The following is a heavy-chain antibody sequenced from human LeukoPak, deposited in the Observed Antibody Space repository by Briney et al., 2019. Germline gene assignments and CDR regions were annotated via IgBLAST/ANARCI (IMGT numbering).Heavy chain of an antibody. J-gene: IGHJ4*02. CDR2: INQDGSEQ. Sequence: GGSLRLSCASSGFTFSRYWMSWVRPAPGKGLEWVASINQDGSEQYYVDSVKGRFTISRDNSKNTLSLQMNSLRAEDTAVYYCAKAFSYGSGSNYVTFDHWGQGVLVTVSS. D-gene: IGHD3-10*01. CDR1: GFTFSRYW. CDR3: AKAFSYGSGSNYVTFDH. V-gene: IGHV3-7*05.